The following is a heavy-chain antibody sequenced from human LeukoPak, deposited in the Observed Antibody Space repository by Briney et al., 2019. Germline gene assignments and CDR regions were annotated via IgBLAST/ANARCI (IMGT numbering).Heavy chain of an antibody. J-gene: IGHJ4*02. D-gene: IGHD3-16*02. CDR3: AREGGSYRPLDY. CDR1: GCSIRQTNY. Sequence: SETLSQNCDVLGCSIRQTNYRTWVRQPPGKGLEWIGEVNLQGGTNYNPSLLRRVAISVDTSANHVSLQMTSVTAADTAVYYCAREGGSYRPLDYSRQGTLVTVSS. V-gene: IGHV4-4*02. CDR2: VNLQGGT.